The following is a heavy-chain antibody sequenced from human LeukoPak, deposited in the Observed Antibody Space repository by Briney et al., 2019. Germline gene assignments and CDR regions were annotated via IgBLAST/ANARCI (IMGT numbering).Heavy chain of an antibody. D-gene: IGHD1-14*01. CDR2: ISGSGGST. V-gene: IGHV3-23*01. Sequence: PGGSLRLSCAASGFTFSSYAMSWVRQTPGKGLEWVSAISGSGGSTYYADSVKGRFTISRDNFKNTLYLQMNSLRAEDTAVYYCAKVSGGGLYYDGMDVWGQGTTVTVSS. J-gene: IGHJ6*02. CDR3: AKVSGGGLYYDGMDV. CDR1: GFTFSSYA.